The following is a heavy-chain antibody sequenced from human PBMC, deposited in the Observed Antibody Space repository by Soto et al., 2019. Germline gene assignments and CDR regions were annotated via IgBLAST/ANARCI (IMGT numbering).Heavy chain of an antibody. J-gene: IGHJ6*02. CDR2: TYYRSKWYN. CDR3: AREAFHYYYGMDV. Sequence: SQTLSLPCAISGDSVSSNSAAWTWIRQSPSRGLEWLGRTYYRSKWYNDYAVSVKSRITINPDTSKNQFSLQLNSVTPEDTAVYYCAREAFHYYYGMDVWGQGTTVTVSS. V-gene: IGHV6-1*01. CDR1: GDSVSSNSAA.